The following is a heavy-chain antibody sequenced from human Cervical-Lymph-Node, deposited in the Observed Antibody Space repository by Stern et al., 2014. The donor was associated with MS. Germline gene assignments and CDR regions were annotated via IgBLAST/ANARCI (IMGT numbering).Heavy chain of an antibody. CDR3: TRAYRWGPNYNLDV. D-gene: IGHD5-24*01. V-gene: IGHV3-13*01. CDR1: GFTFSSYD. J-gene: IGHJ6*02. CDR2: IGPAGDT. Sequence: EVQLVESGGALVQPGGSLRLSCAASGFTFSSYDMHWVRQVTGKGLEWVSGIGPAGDTHYAGSVKGRFTISREDAKNSLSLQMNTLRAGDTAVYYCTRAYRWGPNYNLDVWGQGTTVTVSS.